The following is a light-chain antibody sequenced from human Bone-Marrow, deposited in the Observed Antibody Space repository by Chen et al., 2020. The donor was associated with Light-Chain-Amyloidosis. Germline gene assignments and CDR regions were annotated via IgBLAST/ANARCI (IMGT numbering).Light chain of an antibody. Sequence: SYELTQPPPASVSPGQTARITCSGDDLPTKYAYWYQQKPGQAPVLVIHRGTERPSGISERFSGSSSGTTATLTISGVQAEDEADYHCQSADSSGTYEVIFGGGTKLTVL. CDR1: DLPTKY. J-gene: IGLJ2*01. V-gene: IGLV3-25*03. CDR2: RGT. CDR3: QSADSSGTYEVI.